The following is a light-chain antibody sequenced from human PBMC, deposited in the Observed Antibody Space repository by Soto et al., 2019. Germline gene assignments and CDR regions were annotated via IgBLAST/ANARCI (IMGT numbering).Light chain of an antibody. J-gene: IGKJ3*01. V-gene: IGKV3-15*01. CDR1: QSVGGN. CDR3: QQYGASPFT. Sequence: EIVMTQSPATLSVSPGERATLSCRASQSVGGNLAWYQQRPGQAPRLLIYGASTRATGIPARFSGSGSGTEFTLTISSLQSEDFAVYYCQQYGASPFTFGPGTRVEI. CDR2: GAS.